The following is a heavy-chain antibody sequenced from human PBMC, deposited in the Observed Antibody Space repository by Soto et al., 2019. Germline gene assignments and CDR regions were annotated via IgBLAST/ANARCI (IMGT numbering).Heavy chain of an antibody. J-gene: IGHJ4*02. D-gene: IGHD5-18*01. CDR1: GGSISSYY. CDR2: IYYSGST. Sequence: TSETLSLTCTVSGGSISSYYWSWIRQPPGKGLEWIGYIYYSGSTNYNPSLKSRVTISVDTSKNQFSLKLGSVTAADTAVYYCARADTAMVTVYWGQGTQVTVSS. V-gene: IGHV4-59*01. CDR3: ARADTAMVTVY.